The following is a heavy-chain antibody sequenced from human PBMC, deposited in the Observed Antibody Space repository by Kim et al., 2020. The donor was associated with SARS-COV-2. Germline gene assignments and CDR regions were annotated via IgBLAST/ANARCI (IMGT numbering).Heavy chain of an antibody. J-gene: IGHJ5*02. V-gene: IGHV3-23*01. CDR3: AKGGYCSSASCYRFDP. Sequence: VKGRFTITRDNSKNTLYLQMNSLRTEDTAVYYGAKGGYCSSASCYRFDPWGQGTLVTVSS. D-gene: IGHD2-2*01.